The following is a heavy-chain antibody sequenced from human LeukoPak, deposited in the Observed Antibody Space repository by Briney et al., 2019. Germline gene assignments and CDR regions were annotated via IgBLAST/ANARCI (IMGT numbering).Heavy chain of an antibody. CDR2: INRDGSTI. D-gene: IGHD7-27*01. V-gene: IGHV3-74*01. Sequence: GGSLRLSCAASGFTFSSYWMHWVRQAPGKGLVWVSRINRDGSTISYAESVKGRFTISRDNSKNTLSLQMNSLRVEDTAVYYCARDLAWGAFDYWGQGILVAVSS. J-gene: IGHJ4*02. CDR1: GFTFSSYW. CDR3: ARDLAWGAFDY.